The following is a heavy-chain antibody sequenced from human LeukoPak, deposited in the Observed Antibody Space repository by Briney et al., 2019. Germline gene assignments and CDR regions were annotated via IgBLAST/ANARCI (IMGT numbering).Heavy chain of an antibody. D-gene: IGHD5-12*01. Sequence: GASVKVSCKASGYTFTSYGISWVRQAPGQGLEWMGWISAYNGNTNYAQKLQGRVTMTTDTSTSTAYMELSRLRSDDTAVYYCARFYSGYGNSYYYMDVWGKGTTVTVSS. CDR1: GYTFTSYG. CDR2: ISAYNGNT. V-gene: IGHV1-18*01. J-gene: IGHJ6*03. CDR3: ARFYSGYGNSYYYMDV.